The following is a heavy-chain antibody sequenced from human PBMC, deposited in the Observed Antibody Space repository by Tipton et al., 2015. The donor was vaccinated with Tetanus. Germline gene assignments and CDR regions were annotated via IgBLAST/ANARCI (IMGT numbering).Heavy chain of an antibody. J-gene: IGHJ6*02. CDR3: ARDHRPTSRGSESYYYYGLDV. D-gene: IGHD3-10*01. V-gene: IGHV3-21*06. Sequence: SLRLSCAASGFSFSVYSINWVRQAPGKGLEWVSSISGTGKYIYYADSVKGRFTISRDNAKNSLSLEMNSLRADDTALYYCARDHRPTSRGSESYYYYGLDVWGQWTTVTVSS. CDR1: GFSFSVYS. CDR2: ISGTGKYI.